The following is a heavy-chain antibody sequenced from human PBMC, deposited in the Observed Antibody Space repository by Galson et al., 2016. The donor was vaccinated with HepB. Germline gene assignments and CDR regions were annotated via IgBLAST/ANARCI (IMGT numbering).Heavy chain of an antibody. CDR1: KFTFSDHY. CDR2: ISSSGNSI. J-gene: IGHJ4*02. CDR3: ARGGIVGYSYYFDY. Sequence: SLRLSCAASKFTFSDHYMIWIRQAPGKGLDWVSYISSSGNSIFYADSVRGRFTISRDNAKNTLYLQMSSLRAGDTAVYYCARGGIVGYSYYFDYWGQGTPVTVSS. D-gene: IGHD2-15*01. V-gene: IGHV3-11*01.